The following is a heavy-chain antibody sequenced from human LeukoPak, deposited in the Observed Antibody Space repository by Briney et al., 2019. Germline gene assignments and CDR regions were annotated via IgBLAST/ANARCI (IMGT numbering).Heavy chain of an antibody. CDR1: GGSISSSSYY. J-gene: IGHJ4*02. V-gene: IGHV4-61*09. CDR2: IYNSGST. D-gene: IGHD3-3*01. CDR3: ARGSTYYDFWSGSQGMSHFAY. Sequence: SETLSLTCTVSGGSISSSSYYWSWIRQPAGKGLEWIGYIYNSGSTYYNLSLKSRVIISGDTSKNQFSLKLSSVTAADTAVYYCARGSTYYDFWSGSQGMSHFAYWGQGTLVTVSS.